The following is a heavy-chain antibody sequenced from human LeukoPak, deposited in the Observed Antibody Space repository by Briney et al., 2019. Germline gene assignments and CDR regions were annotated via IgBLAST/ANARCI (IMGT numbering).Heavy chain of an antibody. CDR3: ARALNMIVAVFDY. V-gene: IGHV1-69*06. J-gene: IGHJ4*02. D-gene: IGHD3-22*01. CDR2: IIPIFGTA. CDR1: GGTFSSYA. Sequence: SVKVSCKASGGTFSSYAISWVRQAPGQGLEWMGGIIPIFGTANYAQKFQGRVTITADKSTSTAYMELSSLRSEDTAVYYCARALNMIVAVFDYWGQGTLVTVSS.